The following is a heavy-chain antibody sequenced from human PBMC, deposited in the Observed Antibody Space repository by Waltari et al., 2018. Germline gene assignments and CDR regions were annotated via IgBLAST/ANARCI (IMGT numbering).Heavy chain of an antibody. CDR3: AKDGDDSSGYYS. V-gene: IGHV3-43*01. J-gene: IGHJ4*02. Sequence: EVQLVESGGVVVQPGGSLRLSCAASGFTFDDYTMHWVRQAPGKGLEWVSLISWDGGRTYYADSVKGRFTISRDNSKNSLYLQMNSLRTEDTALYYCAKDGDDSSGYYSWGQGTLVTVSS. CDR1: GFTFDDYT. CDR2: ISWDGGRT. D-gene: IGHD3-22*01.